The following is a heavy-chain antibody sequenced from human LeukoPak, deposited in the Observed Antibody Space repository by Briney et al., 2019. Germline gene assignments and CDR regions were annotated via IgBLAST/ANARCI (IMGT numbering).Heavy chain of an antibody. CDR3: TRALSGWTGYSDF. Sequence: PGGSLRLSCAASGFTFSSYAMTWVRQAPGKGLEWIGFIRSEEYGGTPDYATSVKGRFTISRENSKSIAYLQMNSLRTEDTGVYYCTRALSGWTGYSDFWGQGTRVTVSS. D-gene: IGHD6-19*01. J-gene: IGHJ4*02. V-gene: IGHV3-49*04. CDR2: IRSEEYGGTP. CDR1: GFTFSSYA.